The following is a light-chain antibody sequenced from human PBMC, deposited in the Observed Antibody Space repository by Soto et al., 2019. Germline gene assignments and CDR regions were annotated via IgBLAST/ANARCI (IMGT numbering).Light chain of an antibody. CDR3: QHSTTWT. CDR1: QGISTS. CDR2: AAS. Sequence: IQMTQSPSSLAASLGDRVTITCRASQGISTSLNWYQQKPGKAPKLLIYAASSLQSGVPSRFSGSGSETDFTLTISSLQPEDFATYSCQHSTTWTFGQGTKVDIK. V-gene: IGKV1-39*01. J-gene: IGKJ1*01.